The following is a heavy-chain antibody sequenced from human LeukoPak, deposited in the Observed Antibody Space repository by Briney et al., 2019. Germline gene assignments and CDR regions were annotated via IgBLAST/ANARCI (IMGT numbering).Heavy chain of an antibody. D-gene: IGHD3-22*01. CDR2: IYYSGST. CDR3: AREDYYDSSGYYLDC. Sequence: SETLSLTCTVSGGSINNSYWTWIRQPPGKGLEWIGHIYYSGSTNYSPSLKSRVTISVDTSKNQFSLKLSSVTAADTAVYYCAREDYYDSSGYYLDCWGQGTLVTVSS. V-gene: IGHV4-59*01. CDR1: GGSINNSY. J-gene: IGHJ4*02.